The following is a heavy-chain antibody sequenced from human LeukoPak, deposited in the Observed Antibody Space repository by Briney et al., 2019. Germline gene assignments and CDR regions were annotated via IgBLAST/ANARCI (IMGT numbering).Heavy chain of an antibody. CDR2: ISGDGATT. D-gene: IGHD3-10*01. CDR3: TKVADSGSYYRAFAL. V-gene: IGHV3-43*02. Sequence: GGSLRLSCAASGFTFQDYAMYWVRQAPGKGLECVALISGDGATTSYTDSVKGRFTLYRDNSKNSLYLRMDSLTTEDTGLYYCTKVADSGSYYRAFALWGQGTMVTVSS. J-gene: IGHJ3*01. CDR1: GFTFQDYA.